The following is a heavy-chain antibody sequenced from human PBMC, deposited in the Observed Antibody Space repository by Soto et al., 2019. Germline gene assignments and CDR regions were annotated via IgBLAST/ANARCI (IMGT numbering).Heavy chain of an antibody. CDR3: GKGPLRGWNVADYYYGMDV. J-gene: IGHJ6*04. V-gene: IGHV3-30*03. D-gene: IGHD1-1*01. CDR2: ISYDGSNK. Sequence: QVQLVESGGGVVQPGRSLRLSCAASGFTFSSYGMHWVRQAPGKGLEWVAVISYDGSNKYYADSVKGRFTISRDNSKNPLYRQMNSRRVEDAVLYYCGKGPLRGWNVADYYYGMDVWGKGTTVTVSS. CDR1: GFTFSSYG.